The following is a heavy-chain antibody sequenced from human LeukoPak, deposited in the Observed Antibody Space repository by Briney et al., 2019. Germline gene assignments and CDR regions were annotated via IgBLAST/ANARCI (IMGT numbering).Heavy chain of an antibody. V-gene: IGHV3-21*01. J-gene: IGHJ6*03. CDR2: ISSSSSYI. CDR1: GFTFSSYS. D-gene: IGHD3-16*01. CDR3: AKVGLGAVAYYYYMDV. Sequence: GGSLRLSCAASGFTFSSYSMNWVRQAPGKGLEWVSSISSSSSYIYYADSVKGRFTISRDNAKNSLYLQMNSLRAEDTAVYYCAKVGLGAVAYYYYMDVWGKGTTVTVSS.